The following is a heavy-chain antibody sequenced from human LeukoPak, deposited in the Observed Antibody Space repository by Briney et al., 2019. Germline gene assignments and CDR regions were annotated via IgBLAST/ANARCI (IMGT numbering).Heavy chain of an antibody. CDR3: ARWSPGYCTGGVSYSFDY. D-gene: IGHD2-8*02. CDR2: INPNSGGT. J-gene: IGHJ4*02. CDR1: GYTFTGYY. Sequence: GASVKVSCKASGYTFTGYYMHWVRQAPGQGLEWMGWINPNSGGTNYAQKFQGRVTMTRDTSISTAYMELSRLRSDDTAVYYCARWSPGYCTGGVSYSFDYWGQGTLVSVSS. V-gene: IGHV1-2*02.